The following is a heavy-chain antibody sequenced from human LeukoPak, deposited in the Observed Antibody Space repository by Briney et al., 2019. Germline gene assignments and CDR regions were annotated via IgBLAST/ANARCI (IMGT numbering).Heavy chain of an antibody. CDR1: GYSISSGYY. CDR3: ARIGYSSSWYWGDYFDY. D-gene: IGHD6-13*01. Sequence: SETLSLTCAGSGYSISSGYYWGWIRQPPGKGLEWIGGIYHSGSTYYNPSLKSRVTKSVGTSKNQFSLQLSSVTAADTAVYYCARIGYSSSWYWGDYFDYWGQGTLVSVSS. CDR2: IYHSGST. V-gene: IGHV4-38-2*01. J-gene: IGHJ4*02.